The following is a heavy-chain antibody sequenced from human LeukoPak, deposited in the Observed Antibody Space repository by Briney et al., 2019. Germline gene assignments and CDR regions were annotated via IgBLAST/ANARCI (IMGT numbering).Heavy chain of an antibody. CDR1: GYTFTSYD. CDR2: MNPNSGNT. CDR3: ASTQSEYQLHDYYYYYYMDV. V-gene: IGHV1-8*01. D-gene: IGHD2-2*01. Sequence: GASVKVSCKASGYTFTSYDINWVRQAAGQGLEWMGWMNPNSGNTGYAQKFQGRVTMTRNTSISTAYMELSSLRSEDTAVYYCASTQSEYQLHDYYYYYYMDVWGKGTTVTVSS. J-gene: IGHJ6*03.